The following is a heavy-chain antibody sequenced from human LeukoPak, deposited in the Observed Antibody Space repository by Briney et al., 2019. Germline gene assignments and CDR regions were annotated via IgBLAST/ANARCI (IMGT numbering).Heavy chain of an antibody. Sequence: SETLSLTCTVSGGSISSYYWSWIRQPPGKGLEWIGYIYYSGSTNYNPSLKSRVTISVDTSKNQFSLKLSSVTAADTAVYYCARGPGQPLLYAFFDYWGQGTLVTVSS. V-gene: IGHV4-59*01. J-gene: IGHJ4*02. D-gene: IGHD2-2*02. CDR1: GGSISSYY. CDR2: IYYSGST. CDR3: ARGPGQPLLYAFFDY.